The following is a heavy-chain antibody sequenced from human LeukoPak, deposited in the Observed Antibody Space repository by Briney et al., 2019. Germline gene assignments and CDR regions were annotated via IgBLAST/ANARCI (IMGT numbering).Heavy chain of an antibody. J-gene: IGHJ4*02. Sequence: PGGSLRLSCAASGFTFSSYAMSWVRQAPGKGLEWVSSISSNGGSTYYADSVKGRFIISRDNSKNTLYLQMNSLRAEDTAVYYCAKASKMDTILPPFDYWGQGTLVTVSS. D-gene: IGHD5-24*01. V-gene: IGHV3-23*01. CDR3: AKASKMDTILPPFDY. CDR2: ISSNGGST. CDR1: GFTFSSYA.